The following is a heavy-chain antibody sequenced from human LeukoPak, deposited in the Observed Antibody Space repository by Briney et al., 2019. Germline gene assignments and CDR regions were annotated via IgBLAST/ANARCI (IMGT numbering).Heavy chain of an antibody. D-gene: IGHD1-7*01. V-gene: IGHV4-30-4*08. CDR2: IYYSGST. Sequence: PSQTLSLTCTVSGGSISSGDYYCSWIRQPPGKGLEWIGYIYYSGSTYYNPSLKSRVTISVDTSKNQFSLKLSSVTAADTAVYYCAREVTGTTNTLYNWFDPWGQGTPVTVSS. CDR1: GGSISSGDYY. J-gene: IGHJ5*02. CDR3: AREVTGTTNTLYNWFDP.